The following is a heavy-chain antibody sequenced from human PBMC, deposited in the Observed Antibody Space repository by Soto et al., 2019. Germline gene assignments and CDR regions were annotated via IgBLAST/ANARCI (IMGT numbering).Heavy chain of an antibody. CDR2: INPNSGGT. J-gene: IGHJ6*02. CDR3: ARGDNWNLSNMDV. Sequence: ASVKVSCKASGDTFTGYYMHWVRQAPGQGLEWMGWINPNSGGTNYAQKFQGWVTMTRDTSISTAYMELSRLRSDDTAVYYCARGDNWNLSNMDVWGQGXTVTVYS. D-gene: IGHD1-20*01. V-gene: IGHV1-2*04. CDR1: GDTFTGYY.